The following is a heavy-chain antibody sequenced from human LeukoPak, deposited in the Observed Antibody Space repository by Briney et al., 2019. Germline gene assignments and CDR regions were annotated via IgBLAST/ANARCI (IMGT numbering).Heavy chain of an antibody. D-gene: IGHD3-22*01. V-gene: IGHV4-34*01. CDR2: INHSGST. Sequence: SETLSLTCAVYGGSFSGYYWSWIRQPPGKGLEWIGEINHSGSTNYNPSLKSRVTISVDTSKNQFSLKLRSVTAADTAVYYCARDYDSSGSYPYFDYWGQGTLVTVSS. CDR3: ARDYDSSGSYPYFDY. J-gene: IGHJ4*02. CDR1: GGSFSGYY.